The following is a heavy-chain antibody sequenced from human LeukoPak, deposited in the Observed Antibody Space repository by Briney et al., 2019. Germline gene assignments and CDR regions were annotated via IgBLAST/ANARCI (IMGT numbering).Heavy chain of an antibody. CDR1: GFTFSRYA. CDR2: IGNSGFDT. J-gene: IGHJ4*02. Sequence: GGSLRLSCAASGFTFSRYAMTWVRQAPGKGLEWVSVIGNSGFDTYYADSVKGRFTISRDNSKNTLYLQMNSLRAEDTAVYYCGSVGAAGDYWGQGTLVTVSS. CDR3: GSVGAAGDY. D-gene: IGHD1-26*01. V-gene: IGHV3-23*01.